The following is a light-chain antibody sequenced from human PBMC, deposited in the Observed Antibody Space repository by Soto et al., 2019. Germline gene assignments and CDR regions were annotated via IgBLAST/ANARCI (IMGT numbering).Light chain of an antibody. CDR3: SSYTSSSTLLYV. V-gene: IGLV2-14*01. J-gene: IGLJ1*01. CDR2: DVS. Sequence: QSALTQPASVSGSPGQSITISCTGTSSDVGGYNYVSWYQQHPGKAPKLMIFDVSNRPSGVSNRFSGSKSGNTASLTISRLQAEDEAAYYCSSYTSSSTLLYVFGTGTKLTVL. CDR1: SSDVGGYNY.